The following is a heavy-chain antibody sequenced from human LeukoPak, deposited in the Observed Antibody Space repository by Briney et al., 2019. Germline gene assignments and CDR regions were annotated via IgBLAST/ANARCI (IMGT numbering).Heavy chain of an antibody. CDR1: GYTFTGYY. V-gene: IGHV1-2*02. CDR3: ATSAFAIPAAIGVLDY. Sequence: ASVTVSCKASGYTFTGYYMYWVRHAPGQGLECMGWINPNSGGTNYAQKFQGRVTLTRDTSISTAYMDLTSLRSDDTAVYYCATSAFAIPAAIGVLDYWGQGTLVTVSS. D-gene: IGHD2-2*01. CDR2: INPNSGGT. J-gene: IGHJ4*02.